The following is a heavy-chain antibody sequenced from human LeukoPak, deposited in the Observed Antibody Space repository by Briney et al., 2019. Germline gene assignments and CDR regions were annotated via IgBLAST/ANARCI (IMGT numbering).Heavy chain of an antibody. CDR2: IRSKANSYAT. V-gene: IGHV3-73*01. CDR3: AKYLTTVTKYYFDY. J-gene: IGHJ4*02. Sequence: PGGSLRLSCAASGFTFSGSAMHWVRQASGKGLEWVGRIRSKANSYATAYAASVKGRFTISRDDSKNTAYLQMNSLRAEDTAVYYCAKYLTTVTKYYFDYWGQGTLVTVSS. CDR1: GFTFSGSA. D-gene: IGHD4-17*01.